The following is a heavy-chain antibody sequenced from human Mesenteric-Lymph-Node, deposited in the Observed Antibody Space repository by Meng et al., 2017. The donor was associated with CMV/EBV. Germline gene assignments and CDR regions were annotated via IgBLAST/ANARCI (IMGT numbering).Heavy chain of an antibody. CDR2: ISAYNGNT. CDR1: GYTFTSYG. J-gene: IGHJ6*02. CDR3: ARSRGDSSWYFIPQPYYYYGMDV. V-gene: IGHV1-18*01. Sequence: ASVKVSCKASGYTFTSYGISWVRQAPGQGLEWMGWISAYNGNTNYAQKLQGRVTMNTDTSTSTAYMELRSQRSDDTAVYYCARSRGDSSWYFIPQPYYYYGMDVWGQGTTVTVSS. D-gene: IGHD6-13*01.